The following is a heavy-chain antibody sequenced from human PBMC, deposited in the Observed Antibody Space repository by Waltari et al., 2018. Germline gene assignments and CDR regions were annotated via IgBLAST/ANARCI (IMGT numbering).Heavy chain of an antibody. CDR2: MNPHSGKS. V-gene: IGHV1-8*03. CDR3: VRGLTGDFDY. D-gene: IGHD7-27*01. CDR1: GNTFTSYE. Sequence: QVQLVQSGSEVRKPGAAVKVACKDPGNTFTSYEINWVRQATGQGLEWGGWMNPHSGKSGSAQEFQGRVSFTSNTSISTAYMELSSLTSEDTAVYYCVRGLTGDFDYWGQGTLVTVSS. J-gene: IGHJ4*02.